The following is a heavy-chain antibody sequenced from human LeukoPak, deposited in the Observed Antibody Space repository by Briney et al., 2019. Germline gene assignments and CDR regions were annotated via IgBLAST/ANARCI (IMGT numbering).Heavy chain of an antibody. V-gene: IGHV1-46*01. CDR1: GYTFTMYH. D-gene: IGHD1-26*01. CDR3: ARGQRGGLSGNLGGLFASYYTYYYMDV. J-gene: IGHJ6*03. Sequence: ASVKVSCKASGYTFTMYHIHWVRQAPGQGLEWMGMINPSDGATTYAQRFQGRVTLIRDMSTTTVYMDLHSLRFEDTAVYFCARGQRGGLSGNLGGLFASYYTYYYMDVWGRGTTVTVSS. CDR2: INPSDGAT.